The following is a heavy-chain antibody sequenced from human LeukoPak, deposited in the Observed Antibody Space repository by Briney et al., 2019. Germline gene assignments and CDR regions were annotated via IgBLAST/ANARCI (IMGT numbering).Heavy chain of an antibody. Sequence: TGESLKISCKGSGYSFTNFWIGWVRQMPGKGLEFMGVIYPDDSDTRYSPSFEGQVTISVDKSTTTAYLQWNSLKASDTAMYFCAKSADIARVENFDYWGQGTLVTVSS. D-gene: IGHD5-18*01. CDR2: IYPDDSDT. V-gene: IGHV5-51*01. CDR3: AKSADIARVENFDY. CDR1: GYSFTNFW. J-gene: IGHJ4*02.